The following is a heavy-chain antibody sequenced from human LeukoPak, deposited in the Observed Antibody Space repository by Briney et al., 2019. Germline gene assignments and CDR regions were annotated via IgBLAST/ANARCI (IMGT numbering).Heavy chain of an antibody. V-gene: IGHV1-69*01. D-gene: IGHD3-10*01. CDR2: IISMFETT. CDR3: ATSRRIHGSGLAIRYSWLDP. Sequence: SVTVSCKASGGSFSSKAISWVRQAPGQGLEWMGGIISMFETTNYAQKFQGRITITADESTNTAYMELSSLRSEDTAVYFCATSRRIHGSGLAIRYSWLDPWGPGTLVTVSS. CDR1: GGSFSSKA. J-gene: IGHJ5*02.